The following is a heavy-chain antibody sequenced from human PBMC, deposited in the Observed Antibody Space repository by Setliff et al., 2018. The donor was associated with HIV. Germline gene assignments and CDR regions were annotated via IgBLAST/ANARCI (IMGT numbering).Heavy chain of an antibody. V-gene: IGHV4-34*01. CDR1: GASLSGYY. J-gene: IGHJ4*02. D-gene: IGHD3-3*01. CDR2: INHSGST. CDR3: ARDGFWSGYIDY. Sequence: SETLSLTCAVYGASLSGYYWSWIRQPPGKGLEWIGGINHSGSTYYNPSLKSRVTISVDTSKNQFSLKLSSVTAADTAVYYCARDGFWSGYIDYWGQGTLVTVSS.